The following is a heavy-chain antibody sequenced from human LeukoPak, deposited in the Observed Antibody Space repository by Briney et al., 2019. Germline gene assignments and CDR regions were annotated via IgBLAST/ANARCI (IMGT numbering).Heavy chain of an antibody. CDR1: GFTFSSYA. Sequence: GGSLRLSCAASGFTFSSYAMSWVRQAPGKGLEWVSAISGSGGSTYYADSVKGRFTISRDNSKNTLYLQMNSLRAEDTAVYYCARDLSAGTVTDPDYYYYYGMDVWGQGTTVTVSS. CDR3: ARDLSAGTVTDPDYYYYYGMDV. V-gene: IGHV3-23*01. J-gene: IGHJ6*02. D-gene: IGHD4-17*01. CDR2: ISGSGGST.